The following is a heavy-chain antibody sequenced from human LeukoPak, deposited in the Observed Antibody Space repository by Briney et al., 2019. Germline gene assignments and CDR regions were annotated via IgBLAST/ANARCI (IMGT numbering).Heavy chain of an antibody. CDR3: AREWGRRTYYYDSSGLH. V-gene: IGHV1-2*02. D-gene: IGHD3-22*01. CDR1: GGTFSSYA. CDR2: INPNSGGT. Sequence: ASVKVSCKASGGTFSSYAISWVRQAPGQGLEWMGWINPNSGGTNYAQKFQGRVTMTRDTSISTAYMELSRLRSDDTAVYYCAREWGRRTYYYDSSGLHWGQGTLVTVSS. J-gene: IGHJ1*01.